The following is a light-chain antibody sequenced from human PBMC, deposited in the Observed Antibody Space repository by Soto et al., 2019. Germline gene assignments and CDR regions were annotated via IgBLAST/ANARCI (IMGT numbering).Light chain of an antibody. CDR3: SSYAGSNNFVV. CDR2: EVS. Sequence: QSALTQPPSASGSPGQSVTISCIGTSSDVGGYNYVSWYQQHPGKAPKLMIYEVSKRPSGFPDRFSGSKSGNTASLTVSGLQAEDEADYYCSSYAGSNNFVVFGGGTKLTVL. CDR1: SSDVGGYNY. J-gene: IGLJ2*01. V-gene: IGLV2-8*01.